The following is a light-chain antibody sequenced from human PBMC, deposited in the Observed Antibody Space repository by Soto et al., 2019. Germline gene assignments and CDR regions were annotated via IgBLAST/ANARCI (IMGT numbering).Light chain of an antibody. J-gene: IGLJ1*01. V-gene: IGLV2-11*01. Sequence: QSVLTQPRSVSGSPGQSVTISCTGTSSEVGGYNYVSWYQQHPGKAPKLMIYDVSKRPSGVPDRFSGSKSGTTASLAISGLQAEDEADYYCYSYAGSCTLVFGTGTKLTVL. CDR3: YSYAGSCTLV. CDR2: DVS. CDR1: SSEVGGYNY.